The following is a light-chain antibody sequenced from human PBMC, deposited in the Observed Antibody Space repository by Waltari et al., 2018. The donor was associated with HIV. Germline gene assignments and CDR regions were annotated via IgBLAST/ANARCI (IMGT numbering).Light chain of an antibody. Sequence: NFLLPQPPSVSESPGKTVTISCTANSGSIATNYVQWYQQRPGSAPTTFIFEDKQRPSGVPDRFSGSIDSSSNSASLTISGLKTEDEADYYCQSYGSGNWVFGGGTKLTVL. CDR1: SGSIATNY. CDR2: EDK. J-gene: IGLJ2*01. CDR3: QSYGSGNWV. V-gene: IGLV6-57*02.